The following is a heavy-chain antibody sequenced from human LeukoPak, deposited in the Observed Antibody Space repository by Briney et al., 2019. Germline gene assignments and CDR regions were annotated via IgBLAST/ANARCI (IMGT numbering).Heavy chain of an antibody. V-gene: IGHV1-18*01. CDR1: GYTFSSYG. CDR3: ATLMGYTGYDAYCYYGMDF. CDR2: ISAYNGNT. J-gene: IGHJ6*02. D-gene: IGHD5-12*01. Sequence: GASLKLSCKASGYTFSSYGISWVRQAPGQGLEWMGWISAYNGNTYYAQKMQGRVTMTTDTSTSTAYMQRKSLRADDTAVYYCATLMGYTGYDAYCYYGMDFGAQGTTVTVSS.